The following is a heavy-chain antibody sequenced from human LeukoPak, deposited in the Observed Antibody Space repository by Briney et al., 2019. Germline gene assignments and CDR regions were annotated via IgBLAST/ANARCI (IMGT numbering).Heavy chain of an antibody. Sequence: PSETLSLTCAVYGGSFSGYYWSWIRQPPGKGLEWIGEINQSGSTKYNPSLKRRVPISVDTSKNQFSLKLSSVTAADTAVYYCARLTLRMGLAARHFQHWRQGTLVTVSS. D-gene: IGHD6-6*01. CDR2: INQSGST. J-gene: IGHJ1*01. V-gene: IGHV4-34*01. CDR1: GGSFSGYY. CDR3: ARLTLRMGLAARHFQH.